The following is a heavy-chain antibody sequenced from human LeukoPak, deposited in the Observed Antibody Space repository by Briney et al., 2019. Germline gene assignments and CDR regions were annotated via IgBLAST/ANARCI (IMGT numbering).Heavy chain of an antibody. J-gene: IGHJ6*03. CDR2: IYYSGNT. V-gene: IGHV4-59*01. CDR1: GGSINSYY. D-gene: IGHD6-19*01. Sequence: PSETLSLTCTVSGGSINSYYWSWIRQPPGKGLEWIGYIYYSGNTNYNPSLKSRVTMSVDTSKNQFSLKLSSVTAADTAVYYCAKYSSLSYYMDVWGKGTTVTISS. CDR3: AKYSSLSYYMDV.